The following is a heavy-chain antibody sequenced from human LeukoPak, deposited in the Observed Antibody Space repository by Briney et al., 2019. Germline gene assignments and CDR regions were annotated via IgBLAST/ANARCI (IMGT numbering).Heavy chain of an antibody. CDR3: ARTIAAAGTLDFDY. D-gene: IGHD6-13*01. CDR2: IGSSSSYI. CDR1: GFTFSSYS. V-gene: IGHV3-21*01. Sequence: GGSLRLSCAASGFTFSSYSMNWVRQAPGKGLEWVSSIGSSSSYIYYADSVKGRFTISRDNAKNSLYLQMSSLRAEDTVVYYCARTIAAAGTLDFDYWGQGTLVTVSS. J-gene: IGHJ4*02.